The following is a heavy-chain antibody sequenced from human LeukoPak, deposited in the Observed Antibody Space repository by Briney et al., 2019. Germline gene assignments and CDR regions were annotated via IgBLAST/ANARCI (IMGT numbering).Heavy chain of an antibody. CDR1: GFTFSSYG. CDR3: ASILLWYVYDY. Sequence: GGTLRLSCAASGFTFSSYGMSWVRQAPGGGLEWVSAISDSGSSTYYTDSVKGRFTISRDNSKNTLYLQMNSLRAEDTAVYYCASILLWYVYDYWGQGTLVTVSS. V-gene: IGHV3-23*01. J-gene: IGHJ4*02. D-gene: IGHD3-10*01. CDR2: ISDSGSST.